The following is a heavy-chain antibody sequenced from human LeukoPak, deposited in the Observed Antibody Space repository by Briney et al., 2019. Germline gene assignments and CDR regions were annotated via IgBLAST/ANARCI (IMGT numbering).Heavy chain of an antibody. Sequence: SETLSLTCTVSGGSISSDSYYWGWIRQPPGKGLQWIGCIYYSGSTYYKPSLKSRVSISVDTSKNQFSLKLTSVTAADTAVYYCARGSWSYYYMDVWGKGTTVTISS. CDR1: GGSISSDSYY. J-gene: IGHJ6*03. CDR3: ARGSWSYYYMDV. D-gene: IGHD6-13*01. CDR2: IYYSGST. V-gene: IGHV4-39*01.